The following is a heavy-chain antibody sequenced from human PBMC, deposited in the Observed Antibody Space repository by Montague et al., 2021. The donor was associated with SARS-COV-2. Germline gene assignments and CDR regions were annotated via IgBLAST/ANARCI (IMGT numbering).Heavy chain of an antibody. V-gene: IGHV4-4*02. D-gene: IGHD3-22*01. CDR3: VRGGTMTVVVFDY. Sequence: SETLSLTCTVSGDSISNSNWWTWVRQSPGRGLEWIGEIFHSGASNYNPSLKSRVTMSVDMSRNQFSLSLSNVTAADTAIYYCVRGGTMTVVVFDYWGQGTLVTVSS. J-gene: IGHJ4*02. CDR1: GDSISNSNW. CDR2: IFHSGAS.